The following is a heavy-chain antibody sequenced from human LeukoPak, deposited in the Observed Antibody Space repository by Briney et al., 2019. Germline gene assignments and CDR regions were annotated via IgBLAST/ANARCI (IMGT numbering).Heavy chain of an antibody. CDR3: AKRMSRGAVAALFDY. CDR2: ISGSGGST. Sequence: GGSLRLSCAASGFTFSSYAMSWVRQAPGKGLEWVSAISGSGGSTYYADSVKGRFTFSRDNSKNTLYLQMNSLRAEDTAVYYCAKRMSRGAVAALFDYWGQGTLVTVSS. J-gene: IGHJ4*02. CDR1: GFTFSSYA. V-gene: IGHV3-23*01. D-gene: IGHD6-19*01.